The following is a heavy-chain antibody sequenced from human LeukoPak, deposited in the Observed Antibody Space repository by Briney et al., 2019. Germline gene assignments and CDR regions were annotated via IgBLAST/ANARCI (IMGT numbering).Heavy chain of an antibody. D-gene: IGHD3-16*02. V-gene: IGHV3-21*01. CDR2: ISSSSSYI. CDR1: GFTFSSYS. Sequence: PGGSLRLSCAASGFTFSSYSMNWVRQAPGKGLEWVSSISSSSSYIYYADSVKGRFTISRDNAKNSLYLQMNSLRAEDTAVYYCARDEPYYDYVWGSYRNGGFGYWGQGTLVTVSS. CDR3: ARDEPYYDYVWGSYRNGGFGY. J-gene: IGHJ4*02.